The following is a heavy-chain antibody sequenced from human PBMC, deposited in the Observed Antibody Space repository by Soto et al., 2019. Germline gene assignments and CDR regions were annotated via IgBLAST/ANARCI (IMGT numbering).Heavy chain of an antibody. CDR3: AKAVDITVRGVPPSDY. CDR2: ISYDGSNK. CDR1: GFTFHNYG. Sequence: GGSLRLSCAASGFTFHNYGMHWVRQAPGKGLEWVAVISYDGSNKYYADSVKGRFTISRDNSKNILYLQMNSLRDEDTAVYFCAKAVDITVRGVPPSDYWGQGTLVTVSS. D-gene: IGHD3-10*01. V-gene: IGHV3-30*18. J-gene: IGHJ4*02.